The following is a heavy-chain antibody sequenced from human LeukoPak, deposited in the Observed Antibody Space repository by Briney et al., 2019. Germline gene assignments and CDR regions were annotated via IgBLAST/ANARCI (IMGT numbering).Heavy chain of an antibody. CDR2: IYSRGST. V-gene: IGHV4-59*01. CDR1: GDSISSYY. Sequence: SETLSLTCTVSGDSISSYYWSWIRQPPGKGLEWIGYIYSRGSTKYSPSLKSRVTISVDTSKNQISLKLTSVTAADTAVYFCAREDFSLSGSDYYSWFDPWGQGTLVTVSS. D-gene: IGHD3-10*01. CDR3: AREDFSLSGSDYYSWFDP. J-gene: IGHJ5*02.